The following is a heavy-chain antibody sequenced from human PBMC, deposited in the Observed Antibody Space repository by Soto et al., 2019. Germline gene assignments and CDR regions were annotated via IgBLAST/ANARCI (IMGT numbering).Heavy chain of an antibody. CDR3: GGSGSYSREDY. D-gene: IGHD3-10*01. CDR1: GFTFSSYA. J-gene: IGHJ4*02. Sequence: EVQLLESGGGLVQPGGSLRLSCAASGFTFSSYAMTWVRQAPGKGLEWVSAISGSGGSTYYADSVKGRFTISRDNSKNTLYLEMNSRRAEDTAVYYCGGSGSYSREDYWGQGTLVTVSS. V-gene: IGHV3-23*01. CDR2: ISGSGGST.